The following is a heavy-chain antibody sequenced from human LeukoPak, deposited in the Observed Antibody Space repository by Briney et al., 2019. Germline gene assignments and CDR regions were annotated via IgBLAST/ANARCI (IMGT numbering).Heavy chain of an antibody. CDR3: ARSFPGTNMGVTFDY. D-gene: IGHD1-1*01. Sequence: ASVKVSCKASGYTFTSYYIHWVRQAPGQGLEWMGIITPSGSTTTYAQRFQGRVTMTRDMSTSTVYMELSSLRSEDTAVYYCARSFPGTNMGVTFDYWGQGTLVTVSS. CDR1: GYTFTSYY. J-gene: IGHJ4*02. CDR2: ITPSGSTT. V-gene: IGHV1-46*01.